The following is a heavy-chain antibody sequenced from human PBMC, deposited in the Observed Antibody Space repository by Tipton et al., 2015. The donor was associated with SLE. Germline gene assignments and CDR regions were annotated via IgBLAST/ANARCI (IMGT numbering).Heavy chain of an antibody. J-gene: IGHJ4*02. CDR3: ARGSGVEDSYFDY. D-gene: IGHD2-15*01. CDR2: IYYSGST. CDR1: GGSISSYY. V-gene: IGHV4-59*01. Sequence: TLSLTCTVSGGSISSYYWSWLRQPPGKGLEWIGYIYYSGSTNYNPSLKSRVTISVDTSKNQFSLKLSSVTAADTAVYYRARGSGVEDSYFDYWGQGTLVTVSS.